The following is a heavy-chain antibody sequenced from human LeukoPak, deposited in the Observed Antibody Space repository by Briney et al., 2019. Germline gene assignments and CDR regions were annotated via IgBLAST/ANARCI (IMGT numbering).Heavy chain of an antibody. Sequence: PGGSLRLSCAASGFTFDDYAMHWVRHAPGKGLEWVSGISWNSGSIGYADSVKGRFTISRDNSKNTLYLQMNSLRAEDTAVYYCAGGGYSSSWYSYWGQGTLVTVSS. V-gene: IGHV3-9*01. D-gene: IGHD6-13*01. CDR2: ISWNSGSI. CDR3: AGGGYSSSWYSY. CDR1: GFTFDDYA. J-gene: IGHJ4*02.